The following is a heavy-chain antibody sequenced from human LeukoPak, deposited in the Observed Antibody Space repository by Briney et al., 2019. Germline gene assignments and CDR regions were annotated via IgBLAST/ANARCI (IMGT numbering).Heavy chain of an antibody. D-gene: IGHD5-18*01. CDR2: IKQDGSEK. CDR1: GFTFSSYS. J-gene: IGHJ4*02. CDR3: ARHWDTAMVTLFDY. V-gene: IGHV3-7*01. Sequence: GGSLRLSCAASGFTFSSYSMNWVRQAPGKGLEWVANIKQDGSEKYYVDSVKGRFTISRDNAKNSLYLQMNSLRAEDTAVYYCARHWDTAMVTLFDYWGQGTLVTVSS.